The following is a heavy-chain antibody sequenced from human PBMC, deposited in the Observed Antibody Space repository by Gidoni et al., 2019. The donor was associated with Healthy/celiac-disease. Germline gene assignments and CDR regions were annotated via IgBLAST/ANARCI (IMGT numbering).Heavy chain of an antibody. Sequence: QVQLQESGPGLVKPSETLSLTCTVSCGSISSYYWSWIRQPPGKGLEWVGYIYYSGSTHYNPSLQSRVTISVDTSKNQFSLKLSSVTAADTAVYYCASGGWDYFDYWGQGTLVTVSS. V-gene: IGHV4-59*01. CDR1: CGSISSYY. J-gene: IGHJ4*02. CDR3: ASGGWDYFDY. CDR2: IYYSGST.